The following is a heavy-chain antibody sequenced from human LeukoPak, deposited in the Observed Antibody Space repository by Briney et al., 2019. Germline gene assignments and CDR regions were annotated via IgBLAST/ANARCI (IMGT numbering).Heavy chain of an antibody. CDR2: FNPDTGGT. Sequence: ASVKVSCKASGYTFTDYYLHWVRQAPGQGLEWMGSFNPDTGGTNYAQKFLGRVTMTRDTSINTAYMELSRLRSDDTAVYYCARSYYYYNYMDVWGKGTTVTISS. CDR1: GYTFTDYY. V-gene: IGHV1-2*02. CDR3: ARSYYYYNYMDV. J-gene: IGHJ6*03.